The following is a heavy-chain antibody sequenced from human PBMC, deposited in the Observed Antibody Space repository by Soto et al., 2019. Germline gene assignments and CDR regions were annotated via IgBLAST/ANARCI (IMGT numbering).Heavy chain of an antibody. CDR3: AGVMGSDYDYVWGSLTFDD. Sequence: EVELLESGGGLSPPGGSLRLSCAASGFIFRSTAMAWVRQAPGKGLEWVSHISGSGVSTYFSDSVKGRFTISRDNSNNSLCLQMNSLRAEDTAVYFCAGVMGSDYDYVWGSLTFDDWGQGTLVTVSS. D-gene: IGHD3-16*01. CDR1: GFIFRSTA. CDR2: ISGSGVST. J-gene: IGHJ4*02. V-gene: IGHV3-23*01.